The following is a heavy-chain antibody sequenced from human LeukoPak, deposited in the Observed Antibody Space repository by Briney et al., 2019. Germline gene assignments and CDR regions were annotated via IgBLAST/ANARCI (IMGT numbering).Heavy chain of an antibody. CDR1: GFSLSTSGMC. CDR3: ARIHYGDGAGWFDP. Sequence: SGPALVKPPQTLTLTCTFSGFSLSTSGMCVSWIRQPPGKALEWLALIDWDDDKYYSTSLKTRLTISKDTSKNQVVLTMTNMDPVDTATYYCARIHYGDGAGWFDPWGQGTLVTVSS. CDR2: IDWDDDK. D-gene: IGHD4-17*01. V-gene: IGHV2-70*01. J-gene: IGHJ5*02.